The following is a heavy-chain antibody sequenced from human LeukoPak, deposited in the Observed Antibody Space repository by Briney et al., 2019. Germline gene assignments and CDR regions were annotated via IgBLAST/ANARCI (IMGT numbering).Heavy chain of an antibody. V-gene: IGHV3-21*01. CDR3: ARDHQEYCSGGSCTYFDY. CDR2: ISSSSSYI. D-gene: IGHD2-15*01. J-gene: IGHJ4*02. CDR1: GFTFSSYE. Sequence: GGSLRLPCAASGFTFSSYEMNWVRQAPGKGLEWVSSISSSSSYIYYTDSVKGRFTISRDNAKNSLYLQMNSLRAEDTAVYYCARDHQEYCSGGSCTYFDYWGQGTLVTVSS.